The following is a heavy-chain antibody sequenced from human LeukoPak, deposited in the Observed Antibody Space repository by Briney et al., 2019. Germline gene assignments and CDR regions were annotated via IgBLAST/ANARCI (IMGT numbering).Heavy chain of an antibody. CDR3: ARVEEPATSREFFQY. Sequence: ASVTVSCLHSVYTLTHYYLHGVGPAPARGRAWVDWINSNSGATNYAQTFQGGVSMTMDTSISTAYMELSRLRSDDTAVYYCARVEEPATSREFFQYWGQGTLVTVSS. CDR1: VYTLTHYY. J-gene: IGHJ1*01. D-gene: IGHD1-26*01. CDR2: INSNSGAT. V-gene: IGHV1-2*02.